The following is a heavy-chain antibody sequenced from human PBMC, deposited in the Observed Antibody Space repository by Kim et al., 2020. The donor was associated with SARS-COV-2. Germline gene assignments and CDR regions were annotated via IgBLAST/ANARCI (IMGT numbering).Heavy chain of an antibody. V-gene: IGHV4-61*02. Sequence: SETLSLTCTVSGGSISSGSYYWSWIRQPAGKGLEWIGRIYTSGSTNYNPSLKSRVTISVDTSKNQFSLKLSSVTAADTAVYYCARGCSSTSCSALPGPYYYYGMDVWGQGTTVTVSS. D-gene: IGHD2-2*01. CDR3: ARGCSSTSCSALPGPYYYYGMDV. J-gene: IGHJ6*02. CDR1: GGSISSGSYY. CDR2: IYTSGST.